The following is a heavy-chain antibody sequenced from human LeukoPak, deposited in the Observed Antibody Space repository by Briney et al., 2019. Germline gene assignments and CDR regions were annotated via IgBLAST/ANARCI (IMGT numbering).Heavy chain of an antibody. CDR3: ARLGSHYYDSSPFDY. J-gene: IGHJ4*02. CDR1: GGSISSYY. CDR2: IYYSGST. Sequence: PSETLSLTCIVSGGSISSYYWSWIRQPPGKGLEWIGYIYYSGSTNYNPSLKSRVTISVDTSKNQFSLKLSSVTAADTAVYYCARLGSHYYDSSPFDYWGQGTLVTVSS. V-gene: IGHV4-59*01. D-gene: IGHD3-22*01.